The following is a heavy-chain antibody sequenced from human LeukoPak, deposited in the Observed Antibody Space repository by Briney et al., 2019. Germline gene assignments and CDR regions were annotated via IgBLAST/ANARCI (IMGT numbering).Heavy chain of an antibody. CDR2: ICYSGST. CDR1: GGSISSYY. D-gene: IGHD3-10*01. CDR3: ARQTGSGLFILP. Sequence: PSETLSLTCTVSGGSISSYYWSWIRQPPGKGLEWIGYICYSGSTNYNPSLKSRVTISVDTSKKQFSLKLTSVTAADTAVYYCARQTGSGLFILPGGQGTLVTVSS. J-gene: IGHJ4*02. V-gene: IGHV4-59*08.